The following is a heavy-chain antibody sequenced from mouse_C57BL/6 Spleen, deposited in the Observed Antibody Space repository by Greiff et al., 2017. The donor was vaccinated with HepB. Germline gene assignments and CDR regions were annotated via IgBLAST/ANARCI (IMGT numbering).Heavy chain of an antibody. CDR1: GYTFTDYY. Sequence: VQLQQSGAELVRPGASVKLSCKASGYTFTDYYINWVKQRPGQGLEWIARIYPGSGNTYYNEKFKGKATLTAEKSSSTAYMQLSSLTSEDSAVYFCARFDYDEREFDYWGQGTTLTVSS. V-gene: IGHV1-76*01. CDR2: IYPGSGNT. J-gene: IGHJ2*01. D-gene: IGHD2-4*01. CDR3: ARFDYDEREFDY.